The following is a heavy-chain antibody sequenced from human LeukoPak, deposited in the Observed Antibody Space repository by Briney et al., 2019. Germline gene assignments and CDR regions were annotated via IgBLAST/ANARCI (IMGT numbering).Heavy chain of an antibody. CDR3: AGSVSIVGATGY. D-gene: IGHD1-26*01. CDR2: IYYSGST. V-gene: IGHV4-59*08. CDR1: GGSISSYY. Sequence: SETLSLTCTVSGGSISSYYWSWIRQPPGKGLEWIGYIYYSGSTNYNPSLKSRVTISVDTSKNQFSLKLSSVTAADTAVYYCAGSVSIVGATGYWGQGTLVTVSS. J-gene: IGHJ4*02.